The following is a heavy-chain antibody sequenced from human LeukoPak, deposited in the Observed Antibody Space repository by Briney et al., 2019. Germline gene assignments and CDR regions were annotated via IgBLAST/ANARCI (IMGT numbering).Heavy chain of an antibody. CDR2: VYYSGST. J-gene: IGHJ3*02. CDR1: GGSIISYY. D-gene: IGHD6-13*01. V-gene: IGHV4-59*01. CDR3: ARDSRVYAFDI. Sequence: SETLSLTCTVSGGSIISYYWSWIRQPPGKGLEWIGYVYYSGSTNYNPSLKSRVTISADTSKNQFSPRLSSVTAADTAVYYCARDSRVYAFDIWGQGTMVTVSS.